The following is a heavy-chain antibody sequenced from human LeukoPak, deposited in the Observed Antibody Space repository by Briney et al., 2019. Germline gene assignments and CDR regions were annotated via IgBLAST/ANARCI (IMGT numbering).Heavy chain of an antibody. J-gene: IGHJ4*02. Sequence: PSETLSLTRTVSGGSISPSYWSWIRQPPGKGLEWIGYIHHSGSTDYNPSLKSRVTISVDTSKNQFSLRLSSVTAADTAVYYCARGHYGSGTGTYSNWGQGTLVTVSS. D-gene: IGHD3-10*01. CDR1: GGSISPSY. V-gene: IGHV4-59*01. CDR2: IHHSGST. CDR3: ARGHYGSGTGTYSN.